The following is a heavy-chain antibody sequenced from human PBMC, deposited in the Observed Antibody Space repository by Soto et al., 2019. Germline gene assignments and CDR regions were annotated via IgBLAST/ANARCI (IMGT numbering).Heavy chain of an antibody. V-gene: IGHV4-59*08. CDR1: GGSISSYY. D-gene: IGHD3-3*01. Sequence: CTVSGGSISSYYWSWIRQPPGKGLEWIGYIYYSGSTNYNPSLKSRVTISVDTSKNQFSLKLSSVTAADTAVYYCAGTGGVRFLEWLFPFFDPWAQRTLVTVSS. J-gene: IGHJ5*02. CDR3: AGTGGVRFLEWLFPFFDP. CDR2: IYYSGST.